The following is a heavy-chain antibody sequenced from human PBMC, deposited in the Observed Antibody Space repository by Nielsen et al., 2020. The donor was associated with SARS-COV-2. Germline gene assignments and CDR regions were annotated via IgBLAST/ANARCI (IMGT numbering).Heavy chain of an antibody. CDR3: ARDDDNWGSPAY. V-gene: IGHV4-59*13. D-gene: IGHD7-27*01. J-gene: IGHJ4*02. CDR2: IYYSGNT. CDR1: GGSITTYY. Sequence: GSLRLSCAVSGGSITTYYWHWIRQSPGKGLEWIGYIYYSGNTNYNPSLKSRVTISVDTSKNQFSLKLSSVTAADTAVYYCARDDDNWGSPAYWGQGTLVTVSS.